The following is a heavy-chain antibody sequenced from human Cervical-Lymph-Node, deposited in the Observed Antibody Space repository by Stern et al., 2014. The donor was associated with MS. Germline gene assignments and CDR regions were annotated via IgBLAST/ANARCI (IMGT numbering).Heavy chain of an antibody. D-gene: IGHD6-19*01. V-gene: IGHV3-33*01. CDR3: ARGSAVAGTDY. Sequence: VQLVQSGGGVVQPGRSLRLSCAASGFTFSSYGIHWVRQAPGKGLEWVTVIWHDGSNKYYAASVKGRFTISRDNSKNTVHLQMNSLRAEDTAVYYCARGSAVAGTDYWGQGTLVTVSS. J-gene: IGHJ4*02. CDR2: IWHDGSNK. CDR1: GFTFSSYG.